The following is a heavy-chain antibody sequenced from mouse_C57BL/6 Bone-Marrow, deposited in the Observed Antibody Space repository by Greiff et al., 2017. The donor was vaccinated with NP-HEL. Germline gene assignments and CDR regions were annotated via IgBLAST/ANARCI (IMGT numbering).Heavy chain of an antibody. CDR3: AREDYYGSRGDY. D-gene: IGHD1-1*01. Sequence: EVQGVESGGGLVKPGGSLKLSCAASGFTFSSYAMSWVRQTPEKRLEWVATISDGGSYTYYPDNVKGRFTISRDNAKNNLYLQMSHLKSEDTAMYYCAREDYYGSRGDYWGQGTTLTVSS. V-gene: IGHV5-4*01. J-gene: IGHJ2*01. CDR1: GFTFSSYA. CDR2: ISDGGSYT.